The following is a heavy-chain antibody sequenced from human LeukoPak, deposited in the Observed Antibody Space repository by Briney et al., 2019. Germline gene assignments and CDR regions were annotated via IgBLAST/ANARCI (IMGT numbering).Heavy chain of an antibody. D-gene: IGHD3-3*01. CDR3: AKESYYDFWSGLFIRNWFDP. CDR1: GFTFSSYS. CDR2: ISSSSSYI. J-gene: IGHJ5*02. V-gene: IGHV3-21*01. Sequence: PGGSLRLSCAASGFTFSSYSMNWVRQAPGKGLEGVSSISSSSSYIYYADSVKGRFTISRDNSKNTLYLQMNSLRAEDTAVYYCAKESYYDFWSGLFIRNWFDPWGQGTLVTVSS.